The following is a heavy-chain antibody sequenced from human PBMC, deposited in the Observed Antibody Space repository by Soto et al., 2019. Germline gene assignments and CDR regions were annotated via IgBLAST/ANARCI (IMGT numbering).Heavy chain of an antibody. J-gene: IGHJ4*02. CDR1: GYTFTSYA. CDR2: INAGNGNT. D-gene: IGHD6-19*01. CDR3: ARDPNLNLIAVAGTPFDY. Sequence: ASVKVSCKASGYTFTSYAMHWVRQAPGQRLEWMGWINAGNGNTKYSQKFQGRVTITRDTSASTAYMELSSLRSEDTAVYYCARDPNLNLIAVAGTPFDYWGQGTLVTVSS. V-gene: IGHV1-3*01.